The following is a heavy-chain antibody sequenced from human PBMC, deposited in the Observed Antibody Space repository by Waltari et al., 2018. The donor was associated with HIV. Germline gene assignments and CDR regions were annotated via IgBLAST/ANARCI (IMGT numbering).Heavy chain of an antibody. Sequence: QVQLQESGPGLVKPSGTLSLTCVVSGCAIRRSTCWSWVRQPPGKGLEWIGEIYHSGTTNYNPSLKSRVAISMDQSENQFSLILNSVTAADTAMYFCARARPLLTTWAGVFDIWGRGTMVIVSS. J-gene: IGHJ3*02. D-gene: IGHD4-17*01. CDR2: IYHSGTT. CDR1: GCAIRRSTC. CDR3: ARARPLLTTWAGVFDI. V-gene: IGHV4-4*02.